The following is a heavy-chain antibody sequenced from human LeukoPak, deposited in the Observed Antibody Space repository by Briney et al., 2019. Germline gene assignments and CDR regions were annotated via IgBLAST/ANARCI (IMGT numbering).Heavy chain of an antibody. D-gene: IGHD3-22*01. V-gene: IGHV3-23*01. CDR2: LSTSPR. CDR3: ARGEVAVQYYFES. CDR1: GFTITNYA. J-gene: IGHJ4*02. Sequence: GGSLRLSCAASGFTITNYAMSWVRQGPGKGLEWVSGLSTSPRYADTVRGRFTVSRDHSTNTLYLQMNRLRAEDTAVYYCARGEVAVQYYFESWGQGTLVTVSS.